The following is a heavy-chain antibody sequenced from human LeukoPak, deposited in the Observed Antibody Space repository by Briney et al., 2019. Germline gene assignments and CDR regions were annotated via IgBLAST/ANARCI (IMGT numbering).Heavy chain of an antibody. J-gene: IGHJ4*02. Sequence: GGSLRLSCAASGFTFSSYAMSWVRQAPGKGLEWVSAISGSGGSTYYADSVKGRFTISRDNSKNTLYLQMNSLGAEDTAVYYCAKDGMATISYYFDYWGQGSLVTVSS. CDR1: GFTFSSYA. V-gene: IGHV3-23*01. D-gene: IGHD5-24*01. CDR3: AKDGMATISYYFDY. CDR2: ISGSGGST.